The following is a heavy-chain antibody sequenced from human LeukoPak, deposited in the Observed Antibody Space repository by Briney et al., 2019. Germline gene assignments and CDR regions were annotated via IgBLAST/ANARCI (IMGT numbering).Heavy chain of an antibody. V-gene: IGHV3-30-3*01. J-gene: IGHJ4*02. Sequence: GGSLRLSCAASGFTFSSYAMHWVRQAPGKGLEWVAVISYDGSNKYYADSVKGRFTISRDDSKNTLYLQMNSLRAEDTAVYYCASGSGSLPNWGQGTLVTVSS. CDR1: GFTFSSYA. D-gene: IGHD1-26*01. CDR2: ISYDGSNK. CDR3: ASGSGSLPN.